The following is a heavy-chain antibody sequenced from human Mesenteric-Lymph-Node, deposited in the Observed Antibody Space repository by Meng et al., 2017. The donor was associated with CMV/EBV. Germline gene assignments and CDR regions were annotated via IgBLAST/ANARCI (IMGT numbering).Heavy chain of an antibody. CDR2: INAGNGNT. Sequence: YTFTRYAMQWVRQAPGQRLEWMGWINAGNGNTKYSQKFQGSVTITRDPSASTAYMELSSLRSEDTAVYYCARVARDYDILTGYGFDYWGQGTLVTVSS. V-gene: IGHV1-3*01. J-gene: IGHJ4*02. D-gene: IGHD3-9*01. CDR1: YTFTRYA. CDR3: ARVARDYDILTGYGFDY.